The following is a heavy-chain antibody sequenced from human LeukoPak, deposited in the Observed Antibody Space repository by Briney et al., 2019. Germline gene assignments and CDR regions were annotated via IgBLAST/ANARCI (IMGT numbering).Heavy chain of an antibody. CDR2: IKSKTDGGTT. V-gene: IGHV3-15*01. J-gene: IGHJ4*02. Sequence: GGSLRLSCAASGFTFSNAWMSWVRQAPGKGLEWVGRIKSKTDGGTTDYAAPVKGRFTISRDDSKNTLYLQMNSLKTEDTAVYYCTTLPAGALPLYYYGSGSSPYYFDYWGQGTLVTVSS. CDR3: TTLPAGALPLYYYGSGSSPYYFDY. CDR1: GFTFSNAW. D-gene: IGHD3-10*01.